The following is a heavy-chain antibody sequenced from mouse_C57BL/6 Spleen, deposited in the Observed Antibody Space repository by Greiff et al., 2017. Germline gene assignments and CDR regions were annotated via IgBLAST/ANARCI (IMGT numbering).Heavy chain of an antibody. V-gene: IGHV1-15*01. CDR2: IDPETGGT. CDR3: TRRNWAWFAY. D-gene: IGHD4-1*01. J-gene: IGHJ3*01. CDR1: GYTFTDYE. Sequence: VQLQQSGAELVRPGASVTLSCKASGYTFTDYEMHWVKQTPVHGLELIGAIDPETGGTAYNQKFKGKAILTADKSSSTAYMELRSLTSEDSAVYYCTRRNWAWFAYWGQGTLVTVSA.